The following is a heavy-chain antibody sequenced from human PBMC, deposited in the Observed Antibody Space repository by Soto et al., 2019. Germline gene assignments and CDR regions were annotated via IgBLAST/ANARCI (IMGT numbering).Heavy chain of an antibody. CDR2: LFYSGST. CDR1: GGSINGYY. V-gene: IGHV4-59*01. CDR3: ARDGDGRMTTNPYYYNGMDV. Sequence: LTLTCTVSGGSINGYYWSWIRQPPGKGLEWIGYLFYSGSTEYNPSLKSRVSISIDTSRTQFSLRLSSVTAADTAVYYCARDGDGRMTTNPYYYNGMDVWGPGTSVTVYS. D-gene: IGHD4-4*01. J-gene: IGHJ6*01.